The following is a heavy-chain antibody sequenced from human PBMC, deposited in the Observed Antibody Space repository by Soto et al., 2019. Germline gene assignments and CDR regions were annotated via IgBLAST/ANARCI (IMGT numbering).Heavy chain of an antibody. CDR2: IWYDGSNK. Sequence: PGGSLRLSCAASGFTFSSYGMHWVRQAPGKGLEWVAVIWYDGSNKYYADSVKGRFTISRDNSKNTLYLQMNSLRAEDTAVYYCARVRARTQFDYWGQGTLVTVSS. J-gene: IGHJ4*02. CDR1: GFTFSSYG. V-gene: IGHV3-33*01. CDR3: ARVRARTQFDY.